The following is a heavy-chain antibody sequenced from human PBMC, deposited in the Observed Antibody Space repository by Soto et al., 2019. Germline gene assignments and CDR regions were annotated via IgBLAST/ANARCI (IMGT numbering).Heavy chain of an antibody. CDR2: INAGNGNT. CDR3: ARAVAVPPDFDY. Sequence: QVQLVQSGAEEKKPGASVKVSCKASGYTFTGYAMHWVRQAPGQRLEWMGWINAGNGNTKYSQKFQGRVTITRDTSASTAYMELSSLRSEDTAVYYCARAVAVPPDFDYWGPGTLVTVSS. J-gene: IGHJ4*02. D-gene: IGHD6-19*01. V-gene: IGHV1-3*05. CDR1: GYTFTGYA.